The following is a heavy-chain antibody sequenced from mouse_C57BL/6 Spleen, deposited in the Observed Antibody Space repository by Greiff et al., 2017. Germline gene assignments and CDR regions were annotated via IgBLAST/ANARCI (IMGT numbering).Heavy chain of an antibody. CDR3: ARGPHYGSSYFDY. V-gene: IGHV2-2*01. CDR1: GFSLTSYG. D-gene: IGHD1-1*01. CDR2: IWSGGST. Sequence: QVQLKESGPGLVQPSQSLSITCTVSGFSLTSYGVHWVRQSPGKGLEWLGVIWSGGSTDYNAAFISRLSISKDNSKSQVFFKMNSLQADDTAIYYCARGPHYGSSYFDYWGQGTTLTVSS. J-gene: IGHJ2*01.